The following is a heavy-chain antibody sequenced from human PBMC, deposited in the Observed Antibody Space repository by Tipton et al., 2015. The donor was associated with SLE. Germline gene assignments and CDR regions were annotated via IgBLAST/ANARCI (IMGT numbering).Heavy chain of an antibody. D-gene: IGHD3-10*01. CDR3: ARDWIMVPGVIRYYAMDV. Sequence: TLSLTCDVSGYSISSGYYWGWIRQPPGKGLEWIGYIYSSGSTNYNPSLKSRVTISVDTSKNQFSLKLSSVTAADTAVYYRARDWIMVPGVIRYYAMDVWGQGTTVTVSS. CDR1: GYSISSGYY. V-gene: IGHV4-38-2*02. J-gene: IGHJ6*02. CDR2: IYSSGST.